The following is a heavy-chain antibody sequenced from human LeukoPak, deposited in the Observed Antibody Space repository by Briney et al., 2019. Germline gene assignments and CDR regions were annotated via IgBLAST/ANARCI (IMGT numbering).Heavy chain of an antibody. V-gene: IGHV1-3*01. CDR1: GYTFTSYA. CDR3: ANPRYYSSGYYYVD. J-gene: IGHJ4*02. Sequence: ASVKVSCKASGYTFTSYAMHWVRQAPGQRLDWMGWINGGSGYTKYSPEFQGRVTITRDTSASTAYMELSSLRSEDTAVYYCANPRYYSSGYYYVDWGQGTLVTVSS. CDR2: INGGSGYT. D-gene: IGHD3-22*01.